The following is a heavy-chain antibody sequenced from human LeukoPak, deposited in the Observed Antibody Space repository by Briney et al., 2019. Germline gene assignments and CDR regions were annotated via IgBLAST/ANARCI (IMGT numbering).Heavy chain of an antibody. CDR1: GGSISSGDYY. Sequence: SETLSLTCTVSGGSISSGDYYWSWIRQPPGKGLGWIGYVFHSGSTNYNPSLKSRAAISMDTSKNQFSLKVSSVTAADTAVYYCARDKIGTNGWFDPWGQGTLVTVSS. J-gene: IGHJ5*02. CDR2: VFHSGST. D-gene: IGHD3-10*01. CDR3: ARDKIGTNGWFDP. V-gene: IGHV4-30-4*08.